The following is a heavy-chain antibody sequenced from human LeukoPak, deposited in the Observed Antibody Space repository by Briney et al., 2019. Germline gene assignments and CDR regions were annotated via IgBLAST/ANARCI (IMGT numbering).Heavy chain of an antibody. Sequence: GGSLRLSCAASGFTFSSYSMNWVRQAPGKGLEWVSSISSSSSYIYYADSVKGRFTISRDNAKNSLYLQMNSLRAEDTAVYYCARDRVGDYVDYWGQGTLVTVSS. CDR2: ISSSSSYI. J-gene: IGHJ4*02. D-gene: IGHD3-10*01. CDR3: ARDRVGDYVDY. CDR1: GFTFSSYS. V-gene: IGHV3-21*01.